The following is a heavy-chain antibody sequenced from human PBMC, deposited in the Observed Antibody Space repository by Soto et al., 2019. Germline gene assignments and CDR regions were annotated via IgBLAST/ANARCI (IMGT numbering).Heavy chain of an antibody. V-gene: IGHV3-30*18. Sequence: GGSLRLSCAASGFTFSSYGMHWVRQAPGKGLEWVAVISYDGSNKYYADSVKGRFTISRDNSKNTLYPQMNSLRAEDTAVYYCAKDSYFDYGDVSFDYWGQGTLVTVSS. J-gene: IGHJ4*02. D-gene: IGHD4-17*01. CDR2: ISYDGSNK. CDR3: AKDSYFDYGDVSFDY. CDR1: GFTFSSYG.